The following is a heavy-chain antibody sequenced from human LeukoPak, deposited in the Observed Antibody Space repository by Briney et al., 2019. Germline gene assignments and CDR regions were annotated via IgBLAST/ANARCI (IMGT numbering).Heavy chain of an antibody. D-gene: IGHD3-22*01. CDR1: GFAFSSTP. J-gene: IGHJ4*02. CDR3: AREGGSSGRAGFFDY. CDR2: ITPDGTTS. V-gene: IGHV3-30*04. Sequence: GGSLRLSCAASGFAFSSTPMHWVRQAPGKWLEWVAVITPDGTTSYYADSVKGRLTFSRDNSKDTLYLQLSSLTTEDTAVYYCAREGGSSGRAGFFDYWGQGTLVTVSS.